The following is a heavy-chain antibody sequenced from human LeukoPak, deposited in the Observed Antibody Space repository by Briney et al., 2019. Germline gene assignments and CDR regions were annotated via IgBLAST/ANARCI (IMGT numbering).Heavy chain of an antibody. CDR1: GYTFTSYG. CDR2: ISAYNGNT. V-gene: IGHV1-18*01. Sequence: ASVKVSCKASGYTFTSYGISWVRQAPGQGLEWMGWISAYNGNTNYAQKLQGRVTMTTDTSTSTAYMELRSLRSDDTAVYYCARDRPYSMRVVVITGFDYWGQGTLVTVSS. CDR3: ARDRPYSMRVVVITGFDY. D-gene: IGHD3-22*01. J-gene: IGHJ4*02.